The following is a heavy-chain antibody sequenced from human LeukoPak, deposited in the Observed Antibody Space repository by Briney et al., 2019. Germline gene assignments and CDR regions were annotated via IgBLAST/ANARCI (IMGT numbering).Heavy chain of an antibody. Sequence: ASVKVSCKASGYTFTGYYMRWVRQAPGQGLEWMGWINPNSGGTNYAHKFQGWVTMTRDTSISTAYMELSRLRSDDTAVYYCARRRPITIFGVVGFDYWGQGTLVTVSS. CDR2: INPNSGGT. J-gene: IGHJ4*02. CDR3: ARRRPITIFGVVGFDY. V-gene: IGHV1-2*04. D-gene: IGHD3-3*01. CDR1: GYTFTGYY.